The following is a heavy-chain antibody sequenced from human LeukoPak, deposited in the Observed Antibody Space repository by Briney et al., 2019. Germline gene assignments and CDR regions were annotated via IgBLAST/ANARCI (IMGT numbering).Heavy chain of an antibody. CDR1: GFYFGSFW. Sequence: GGSLRLSCVVSGFYFGSFWMTWVRQAPGKGLDWVANIKYDGSEIYYADSVKGRFTISRDSANSSLYLQLNNLRVEDTALYYCARSYQLDYWGQGTLVTVSS. J-gene: IGHJ4*02. V-gene: IGHV3-7*01. CDR3: ARSYQLDY. CDR2: IKYDGSEI. D-gene: IGHD2-2*01.